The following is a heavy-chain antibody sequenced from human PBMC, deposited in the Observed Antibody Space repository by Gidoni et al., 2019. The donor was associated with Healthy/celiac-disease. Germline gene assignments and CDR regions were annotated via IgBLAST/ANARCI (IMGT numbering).Heavy chain of an antibody. D-gene: IGHD2-2*01. Sequence: EVQLLESGGGLVQPGGSLRLSCAASCFTFSSYSLSWFRQAPGKGLEWVSAISGSGGSTYYADSVKGRFTISRDNSKNTLYLQMNSLRAEDTAVYYCAKCGINYQLLLWQENLVLYYMDVWGKGTTVTVSS. J-gene: IGHJ6*03. CDR1: CFTFSSYS. V-gene: IGHV3-23*01. CDR2: ISGSGGST. CDR3: AKCGINYQLLLWQENLVLYYMDV.